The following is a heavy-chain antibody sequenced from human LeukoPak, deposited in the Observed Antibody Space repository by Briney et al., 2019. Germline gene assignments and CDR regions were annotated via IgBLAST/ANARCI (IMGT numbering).Heavy chain of an antibody. J-gene: IGHJ4*02. D-gene: IGHD3-22*01. V-gene: IGHV3-23*01. CDR1: GITLSHYG. CDR2: ISDSGGST. CDR3: AKRGVVIRVILVGFHKQAYYFDS. Sequence: GGSLRLSCAVSGITLSHYGMSWVRQAPGKGLEWVAGISDSGGSTTYADSVKGRFTISRDNPKNTLFLQMNSLRVEDTAVYFCAKRGVVIRVILVGFHKQAYYFDSWGQGALVTVSS.